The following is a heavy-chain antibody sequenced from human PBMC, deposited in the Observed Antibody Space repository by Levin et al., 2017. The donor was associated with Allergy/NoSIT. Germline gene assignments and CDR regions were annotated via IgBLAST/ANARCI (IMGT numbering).Heavy chain of an antibody. Sequence: QAGGSLRLSCAASGFSFTTYGFQWVRQAPGKGLEWVALITGDGSNKYYADPVKGRFTISRDNSKNTVYLQMSSLRVEDTAVYYCAKGGDFDYWGLGTVVTVSS. J-gene: IGHJ4*02. D-gene: IGHD1-26*01. CDR3: AKGGDFDY. CDR2: ITGDGSNK. CDR1: GFSFTTYG. V-gene: IGHV3-30*18.